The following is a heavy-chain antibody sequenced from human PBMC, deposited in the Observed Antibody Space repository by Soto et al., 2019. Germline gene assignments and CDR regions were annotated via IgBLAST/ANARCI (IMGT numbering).Heavy chain of an antibody. CDR3: ATAWCGRFDF. Sequence: QVHLAQSGAEMKSPGASVKLSCRPSGPFPFSNYAMHWVRQAPGQRPEWVGWINAGDGNRRYSEKLQGRVTITRDTSATTVYMELSGLRSEDTAVYYCATAWCGRFDFWGQGSLVTVSS. CDR1: GPFPFSNYA. J-gene: IGHJ4*02. V-gene: IGHV1-3*01. D-gene: IGHD3-10*01. CDR2: INAGDGNR.